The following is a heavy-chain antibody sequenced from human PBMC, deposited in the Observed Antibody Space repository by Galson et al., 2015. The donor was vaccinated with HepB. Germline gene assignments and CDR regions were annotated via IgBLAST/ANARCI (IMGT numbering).Heavy chain of an antibody. CDR1: GFTFSNFA. CDR3: ARDRLVGASFQYYFDS. J-gene: IGHJ4*02. D-gene: IGHD1-26*01. CDR2: ISYDGSDK. Sequence: SLRLSCAASGFTFSNFAMHWVRQAPGKGLEWVTFISYDGSDKYYADSVKGRFTISRDNSKNTLFLQMNSLTTDDAAVYYCARDRLVGASFQYYFDSWGQGTLVTVSS. V-gene: IGHV3-30-3*01.